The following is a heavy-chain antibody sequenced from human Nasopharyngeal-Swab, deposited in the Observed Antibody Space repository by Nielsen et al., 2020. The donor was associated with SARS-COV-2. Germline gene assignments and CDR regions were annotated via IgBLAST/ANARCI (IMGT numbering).Heavy chain of an antibody. CDR2: ISYDGSNK. Sequence: GESLKISCAASGFTFSSYAMHWVRQAPGKGLEWVAVISYDGSNKYYADSVKGRFTISRDNSKNTLYLQMNSLRAEDTAVYYCVKDMSYCSSTSCWYYYYMDVWGKGTTVTVSS. CDR1: GFTFSSYA. D-gene: IGHD2-2*01. V-gene: IGHV3-30-3*01. J-gene: IGHJ6*03. CDR3: VKDMSYCSSTSCWYYYYMDV.